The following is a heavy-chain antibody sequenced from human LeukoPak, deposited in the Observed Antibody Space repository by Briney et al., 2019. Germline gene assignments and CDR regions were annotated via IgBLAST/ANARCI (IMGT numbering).Heavy chain of an antibody. Sequence: GGSLRLSCAASGFTFSSYGMHWVRQAPGKGLEWVAFIRYDGGNKYYADSVKGRSTISRDNSKNTLYLQMNSLRAEDTAVYYCAKGRCSSTSCYTVRTNWFDPWGQGTLVTVSS. CDR2: IRYDGGNK. CDR3: AKGRCSSTSCYTVRTNWFDP. D-gene: IGHD2-2*02. V-gene: IGHV3-30*02. J-gene: IGHJ5*02. CDR1: GFTFSSYG.